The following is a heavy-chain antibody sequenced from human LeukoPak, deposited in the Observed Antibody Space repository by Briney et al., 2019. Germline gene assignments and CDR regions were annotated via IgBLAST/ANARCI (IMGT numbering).Heavy chain of an antibody. V-gene: IGHV3-66*01. CDR3: ASPTPRPYYYDSSGLRGAFDI. CDR2: IYSGGST. D-gene: IGHD3-22*01. CDR1: GFTVSSNY. Sequence: GGSLRLSCAASGFTVSSNYMSWVRQAPGKGLEWVSVIYSGGSTYYADSVKGRFTISRDNSKNTLYLQMNSLRAEDTAVYYCASPTPRPYYYDSSGLRGAFDIWGQGTMVTVSS. J-gene: IGHJ3*02.